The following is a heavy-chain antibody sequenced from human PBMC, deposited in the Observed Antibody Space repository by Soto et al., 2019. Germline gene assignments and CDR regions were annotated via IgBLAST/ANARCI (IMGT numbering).Heavy chain of an antibody. CDR1: GGSISSSNSY. Sequence: QLQLQESGPGLVKPSETLSLTCTVSGGSISSSNSYWGWIRQPPGKGLEWIGSIYYSGSTYYNPSLKSRVTISVDTPKNQLSLKLSSMTATDTAVYYCAKTGFWSGHRVADYWGQGTLVTVSS. CDR3: AKTGFWSGHRVADY. D-gene: IGHD3-3*01. CDR2: IYYSGST. V-gene: IGHV4-39*01. J-gene: IGHJ4*02.